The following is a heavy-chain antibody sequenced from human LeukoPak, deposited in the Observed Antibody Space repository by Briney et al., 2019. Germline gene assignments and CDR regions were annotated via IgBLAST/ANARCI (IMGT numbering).Heavy chain of an antibody. CDR2: INHSGST. D-gene: IGHD1-1*01. Sequence: SETLSLTCAVYGGSFSGYYWSWIRQSPGKGLEWIGEINHSGSTNYNPSLKSRVTISVDTSKNQFSLKLTSVTAADTAVYYRARPLGQGNEYGMDVWGQGTTVTVSS. CDR1: GGSFSGYY. CDR3: ARPLGQGNEYGMDV. J-gene: IGHJ6*02. V-gene: IGHV4-34*01.